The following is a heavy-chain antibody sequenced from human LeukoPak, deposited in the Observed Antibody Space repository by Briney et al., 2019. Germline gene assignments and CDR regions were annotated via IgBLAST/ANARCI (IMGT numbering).Heavy chain of an antibody. V-gene: IGHV4-38-2*02. D-gene: IGHD2-2*01. CDR1: GYSISSGYY. CDR3: ARDPLPAATVFDY. CDR2: IYHSGST. Sequence: PSETLSLTCAVSGYSISSGYYWGWIRQPPVKGLEWIGSIYHSGSTYYNPSLKSRFTISVDTSKNQFSLKVSSVTAADTAVYYCARDPLPAATVFDYWGQGTLVTVSS. J-gene: IGHJ4*02.